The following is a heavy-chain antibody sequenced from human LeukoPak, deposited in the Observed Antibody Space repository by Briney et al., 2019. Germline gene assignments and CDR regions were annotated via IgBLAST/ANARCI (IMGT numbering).Heavy chain of an antibody. CDR1: GFSFSTYG. Sequence: GGSLRLSCAASGFSFSTYGMHWVRQAPGKGLEWVAFTRYDGSNKYSTDSVQGRFIVSRDNFKNTLYLQMNSVRVEDTAVYYCAKESREYESSGCYGKWGQGTLVTVSA. CDR3: AKESREYESSGCYGK. CDR2: TRYDGSNK. V-gene: IGHV3-30*02. D-gene: IGHD3-22*01. J-gene: IGHJ4*02.